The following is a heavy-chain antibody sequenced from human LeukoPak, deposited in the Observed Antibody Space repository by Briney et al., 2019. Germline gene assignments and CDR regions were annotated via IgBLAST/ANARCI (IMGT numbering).Heavy chain of an antibody. V-gene: IGHV3-30*03. D-gene: IGHD3-22*01. CDR2: ISYDGSNK. Sequence: GGSLRLSCAASGFTFSSYGMHWVRQAPGKGLEWVAVISYDGSNKYYADSVKGRSTISRDNSKNTLYLQMNSLRAEDTAVYYCARSQGYFDSSGHLDYWGQGTLVTVSS. CDR3: ARSQGYFDSSGHLDY. J-gene: IGHJ4*02. CDR1: GFTFSSYG.